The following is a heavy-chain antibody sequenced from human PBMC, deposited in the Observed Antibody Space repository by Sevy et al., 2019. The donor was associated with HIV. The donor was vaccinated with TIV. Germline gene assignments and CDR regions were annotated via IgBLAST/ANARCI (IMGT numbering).Heavy chain of an antibody. CDR3: ARHLKQTRTYHYYYGIDV. CDR2: ANYSGST. Sequence: SETLSLTCSVSGGPISSTFSYWGWIRQPPGKGLEWIGSANYSGSTYYNSSLKSRATMSVDTSRSHISLKLTSLTAADTDVYYCARHLKQTRTYHYYYGIDVWGQGTTVTVSS. J-gene: IGHJ6*02. CDR1: GGPISSTFSY. V-gene: IGHV4-39*01. D-gene: IGHD6-13*01.